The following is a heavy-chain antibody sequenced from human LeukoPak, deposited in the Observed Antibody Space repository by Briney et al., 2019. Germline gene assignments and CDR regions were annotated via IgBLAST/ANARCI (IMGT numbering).Heavy chain of an antibody. Sequence: SETLSLTCAVSGGSISSGGYSWSWIRQPPGKGLEWIGYIYHSGSTYYNPSLKSRVTISVDRSKNQFSLKLSSVTAADTAVYYCARLQGGYGDYVFDYWGQGTLVTVSS. CDR2: IYHSGST. J-gene: IGHJ4*02. CDR1: GGSISSGGYS. V-gene: IGHV4-30-2*01. CDR3: ARLQGGYGDYVFDY. D-gene: IGHD4-17*01.